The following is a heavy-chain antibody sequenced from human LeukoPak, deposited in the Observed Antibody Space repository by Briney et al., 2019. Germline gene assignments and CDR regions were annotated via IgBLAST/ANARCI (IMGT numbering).Heavy chain of an antibody. D-gene: IGHD6-19*01. V-gene: IGHV4-39*07. CDR1: GFTFSSYS. J-gene: IGHJ5*02. Sequence: GSLRLSCAASGFTFSSYSMNWVRQAPGKGLEWIGSIYYSGSTYYNPSLKSRVIISGDTSKNEVSLKVTSVTAADTAVYFCGRRLFIDGWYKTWGQGTLVSVST. CDR3: GRRLFIDGWYKT. CDR2: IYYSGST.